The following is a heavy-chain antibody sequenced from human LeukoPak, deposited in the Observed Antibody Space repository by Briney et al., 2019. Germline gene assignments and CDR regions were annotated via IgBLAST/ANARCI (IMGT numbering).Heavy chain of an antibody. V-gene: IGHV1-2*02. CDR3: ARGGPLEWAPDAFDL. CDR1: GYTLTGYY. CDR2: INPQNTGT. Sequence: GASVKVSCKASGYTLTGYYIHWVRQAPGQGLEWMGWINPQNTGTNYAQKFQDRVTMTRDTSIRTAYMVLIRLKSDDTAVFYCARGGPLEWAPDAFDLWGQGTMVTVSS. J-gene: IGHJ3*01. D-gene: IGHD1-1*01.